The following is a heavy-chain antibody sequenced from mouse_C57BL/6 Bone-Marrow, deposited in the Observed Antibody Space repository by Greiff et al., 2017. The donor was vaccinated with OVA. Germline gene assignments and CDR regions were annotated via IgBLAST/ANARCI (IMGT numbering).Heavy chain of an antibody. D-gene: IGHD2-3*01. V-gene: IGHV14-4*01. CDR2: IDPENGDT. CDR1: GFNIKDDY. Sequence: VQLQQSGAELVRPGASVKLSCTASGFNIKDDYMHWVKQRPEQGLEWIGWIDPENGDTEYASKFQGKATITADTSSNTAYMQLSSLTSEDTAVYYGTTSGWLLPYWGQGTLVTVSA. J-gene: IGHJ3*01. CDR3: TTSGWLLPY.